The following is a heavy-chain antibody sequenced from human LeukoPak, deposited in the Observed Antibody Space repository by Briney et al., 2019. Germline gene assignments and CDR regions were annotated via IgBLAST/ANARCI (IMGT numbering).Heavy chain of an antibody. CDR2: IRQDGGDE. CDR1: GFTFSSYW. CDR3: ARDWVSLSSGRVFDY. D-gene: IGHD3-22*01. V-gene: IGHV3-7*01. Sequence: GSLRLSCAASGFTFSSYWMSWVRQAPGKGLEWVANIRQDGGDEYYVDSVKGRFTISRDNAKNSLYLQMNVLRVEDTAFYYCARDWVSLSSGRVFDYWGQGTLVTVSS. J-gene: IGHJ4*02.